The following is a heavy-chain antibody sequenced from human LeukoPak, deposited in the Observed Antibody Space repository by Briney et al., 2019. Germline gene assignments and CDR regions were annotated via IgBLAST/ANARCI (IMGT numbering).Heavy chain of an antibody. Sequence: SLRLSCAASGFTFDDYAMHWVRQAPGKGLEWVSGISWNSGSIGYADSVKGRFTISRDNAKNSLYLQMNSLSAEDTALYYCAKDIRGGSYPDAFDIWGQGTMVTVSS. CDR1: GFTFDDYA. V-gene: IGHV3-9*01. CDR3: AKDIRGGSYPDAFDI. D-gene: IGHD1-26*01. CDR2: ISWNSGSI. J-gene: IGHJ3*02.